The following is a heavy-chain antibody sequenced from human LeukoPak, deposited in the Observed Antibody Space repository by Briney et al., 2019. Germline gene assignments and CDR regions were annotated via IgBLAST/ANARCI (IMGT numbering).Heavy chain of an antibody. Sequence: SETLSLTCTVSGGSISSYYWSWIRQPPGKGLEWIGYIYYSGSTNYNPSLKSRVTISVDTSKNQFSLKLSSVTAADTAVYYCARTVSRSGALGFDYWGQGTLVTASS. CDR2: IYYSGST. D-gene: IGHD3-10*01. CDR3: ARTVSRSGALGFDY. V-gene: IGHV4-59*08. J-gene: IGHJ4*02. CDR1: GGSISSYY.